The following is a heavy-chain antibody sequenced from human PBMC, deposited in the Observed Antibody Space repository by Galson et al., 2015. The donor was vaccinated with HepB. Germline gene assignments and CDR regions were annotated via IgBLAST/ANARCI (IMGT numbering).Heavy chain of an antibody. CDR2: INSDGSST. CDR1: GFTFSSYW. V-gene: IGHV3-74*01. Sequence: LRLSCAASGFTFSSYWMHWVRQAPGKGLVWVSRINSDGSSTSYADSVKGRFTISRDNAKNTLYLQMNSLRAEDTAVYYCARGAYYDFWSGYYNFYYYGMDVWGQGTTVTVSS. D-gene: IGHD3-3*01. CDR3: ARGAYYDFWSGYYNFYYYGMDV. J-gene: IGHJ6*02.